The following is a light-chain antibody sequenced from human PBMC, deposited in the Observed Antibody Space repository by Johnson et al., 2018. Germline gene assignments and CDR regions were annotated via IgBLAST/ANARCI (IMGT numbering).Light chain of an antibody. V-gene: IGLV1-51*02. CDR3: GTWDSSLSAGNV. J-gene: IGLJ1*01. CDR2: ENN. Sequence: QSVLTQPPSVSAAPGQKVTISCSGSSSNIGNNYVSWYQQLPGTAPKLLIYENNKRPSGIPDRFSGSKSGTSATLGITGLQTWDEADYYCGTWDSSLSAGNVFATRTKVTFL. CDR1: SSNIGNNY.